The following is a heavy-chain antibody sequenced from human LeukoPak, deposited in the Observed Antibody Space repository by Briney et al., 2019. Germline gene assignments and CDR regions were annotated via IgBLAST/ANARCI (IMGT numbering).Heavy chain of an antibody. D-gene: IGHD3-10*01. J-gene: IGHJ4*02. V-gene: IGHV3-21*01. CDR2: ISSSSSYI. Sequence: GGSLRLSCVASGFTFSSYSMNWVRQAPGKGPEWVSFISSSSSYIYYADSVKGRFTISRDNAKNSLYLQMNSLRAEDTAVYYCALGESTRPFDYWGQGTLVTVSS. CDR3: ALGESTRPFDY. CDR1: GFTFSSYS.